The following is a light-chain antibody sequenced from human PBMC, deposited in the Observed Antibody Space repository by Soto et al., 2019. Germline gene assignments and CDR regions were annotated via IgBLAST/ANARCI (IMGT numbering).Light chain of an antibody. CDR2: GAS. V-gene: IGKV3-20*01. Sequence: EIVLTQSPGTLSLSPGERATLSCRASQSVRSTYLAWYQQKPGQAPRLLIYGASSRATGIPDRFSGSGSGTEFTLTISRLEPEDFAVYYCQKYGNSPLTFGGGTKVEIK. CDR1: QSVRSTY. CDR3: QKYGNSPLT. J-gene: IGKJ4*01.